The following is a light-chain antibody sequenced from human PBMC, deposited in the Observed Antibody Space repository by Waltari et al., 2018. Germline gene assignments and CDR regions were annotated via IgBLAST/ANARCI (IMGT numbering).Light chain of an antibody. J-gene: IGLJ3*02. CDR2: VKSDGSH. Sequence: QLVLTQSPSASASLGASVNLTCSLSSGHSNYVIAWHQQQPEKGPRYMMKVKSDGSHSKGDGLPVRCTASSSGAERHLTLSRLQSEHEADYYCHPWGTGGDWVFGGGTKLTVL. CDR1: SGHSNYV. CDR3: HPWGTGGDWV. V-gene: IGLV4-69*02.